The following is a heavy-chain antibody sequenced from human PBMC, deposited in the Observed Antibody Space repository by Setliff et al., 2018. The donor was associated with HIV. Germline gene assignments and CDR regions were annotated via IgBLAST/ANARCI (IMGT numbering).Heavy chain of an antibody. J-gene: IGHJ5*02. Sequence: PGGSLRLSCATSGFTFKNYRMNWVRQTPGKGLEWVGDIDYRTNIASYADAVRGRFTISSDDAKNSLYLQMNSLRLEDTAVYYCARGQIGYGDYALNWFDPWGQGTLVTVSS. CDR1: GFTFKNYR. CDR2: IDYRTNIA. V-gene: IGHV3-48*04. CDR3: ARGQIGYGDYALNWFDP. D-gene: IGHD4-17*01.